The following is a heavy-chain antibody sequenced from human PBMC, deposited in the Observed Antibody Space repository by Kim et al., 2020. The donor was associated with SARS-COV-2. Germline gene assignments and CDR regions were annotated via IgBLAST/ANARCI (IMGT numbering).Heavy chain of an antibody. CDR1: GYTFTSYY. J-gene: IGHJ6*02. D-gene: IGHD3-9*01. Sequence: ASVKVSCKASGYTFTSYYMHWVRQAPGQGLEWMGIINPSGGSTSYAQKFQGRVTMTRDTSTSTVYMELSSLRSEDTAVYYCARDLPYDILTGYSSYYYYGMDVWGQGTTVTVSS. CDR3: ARDLPYDILTGYSSYYYYGMDV. CDR2: INPSGGST. V-gene: IGHV1-46*01.